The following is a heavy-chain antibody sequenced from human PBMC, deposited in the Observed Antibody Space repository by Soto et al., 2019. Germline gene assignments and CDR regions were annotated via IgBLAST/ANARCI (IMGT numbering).Heavy chain of an antibody. J-gene: IGHJ6*02. CDR1: GGSSRSSSW. Sequence: SETLSLTCGVAGGSSRSSSWWSWVSQPPGKGLEWIGEIYHSGSTNYNPSLKSRVTISVDKSKNQFSLKLSSVTAADTAVYYCARVIRQGAAAGKHGMDVWGQGTTVTVSS. CDR3: ARVIRQGAAAGKHGMDV. D-gene: IGHD6-13*01. V-gene: IGHV4-4*02. CDR2: IYHSGST.